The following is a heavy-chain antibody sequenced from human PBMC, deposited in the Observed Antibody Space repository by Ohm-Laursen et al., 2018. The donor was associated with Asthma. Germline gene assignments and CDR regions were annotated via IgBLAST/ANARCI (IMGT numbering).Heavy chain of an antibody. CDR2: IKSKTDGGTT. D-gene: IGHD1-26*01. CDR1: GFTFSNAW. J-gene: IGHJ4*02. Sequence: GSLRLSCTATGFTFSNAWMSWVRQAPGKGLEWVGRIKSKTDGGTTDYAAPVKGRFTISRDDSKNTLYLQMNSLKTEDTAVYYCTTEVGATVLLDYWGQGTLVTVSS. CDR3: TTEVGATVLLDY. V-gene: IGHV3-15*01.